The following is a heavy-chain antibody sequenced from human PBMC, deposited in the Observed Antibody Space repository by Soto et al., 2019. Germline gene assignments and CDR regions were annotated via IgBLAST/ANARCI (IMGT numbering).Heavy chain of an antibody. Sequence: GGSLRLSCVGSGFIFSNNVMHWVRQTPGKGLEWVAFMSYDGSDTFYADSVKGRFTISIDNSKNTLSLQMNSLRAEDTAVYYCAKDNKHYSSSSGFFDYWGQGTLVTVSS. CDR1: GFIFSNNV. D-gene: IGHD6-6*01. J-gene: IGHJ4*02. V-gene: IGHV3-30*02. CDR3: AKDNKHYSSSSGFFDY. CDR2: MSYDGSDT.